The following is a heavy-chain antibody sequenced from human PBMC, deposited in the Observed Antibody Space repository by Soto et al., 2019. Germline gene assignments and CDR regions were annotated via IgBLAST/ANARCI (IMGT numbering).Heavy chain of an antibody. V-gene: IGHV4-59*08. CDR1: GGSISNYY. Sequence: QVQLQESGPGLVKPLETLSLTCAVSGGSISNYYWSWIRQTPGKRLEWIGYFYYSGTPKYNPSLKSRVTISEDPSKNQFSLELTSVTAADTAVYYCARQPPGGDDSFDVWGQGTMVTVSS. CDR3: ARQPPGGDDSFDV. J-gene: IGHJ3*01. CDR2: FYYSGTP. D-gene: IGHD3-16*01.